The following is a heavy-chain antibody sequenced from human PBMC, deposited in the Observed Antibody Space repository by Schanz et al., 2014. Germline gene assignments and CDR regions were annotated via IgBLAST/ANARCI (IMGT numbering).Heavy chain of an antibody. CDR1: GFTFGNFF. Sequence: EVQLVESGGGLVQPGGSLRLSCAASGFTFGNFFMSWVRQAPGKGLEWVANIKQDGIEKYYVDSVKGRFTISRDNAKNSLYLQMNSLRAEDTAVYYCARDRWDWNNAFDIWGQGTMVTVSS. J-gene: IGHJ3*02. V-gene: IGHV3-7*03. CDR3: ARDRWDWNNAFDI. D-gene: IGHD1-1*01. CDR2: IKQDGIEK.